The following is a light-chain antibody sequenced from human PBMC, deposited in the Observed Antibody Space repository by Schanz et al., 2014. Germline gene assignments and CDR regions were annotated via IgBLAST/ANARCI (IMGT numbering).Light chain of an antibody. J-gene: IGKJ1*01. Sequence: EIVLTQFPGTLSLSPGERATLSCRASQSVHRNYLAWHQQKPGQAPRLLIYGTSIRATGIPDRFSGSGSGTDFTLTISRLEPEDFAVYYCQQYGSSSTWTFGQGTKVEIK. V-gene: IGKV3-20*01. CDR2: GTS. CDR1: QSVHRNY. CDR3: QQYGSSSTWT.